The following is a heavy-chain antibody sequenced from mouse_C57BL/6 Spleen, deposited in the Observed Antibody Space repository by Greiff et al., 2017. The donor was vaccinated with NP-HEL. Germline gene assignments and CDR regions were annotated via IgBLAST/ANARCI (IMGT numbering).Heavy chain of an antibody. D-gene: IGHD1-2*01. V-gene: IGHV1-64*01. CDR1: GYTFTSYW. CDR3: ARRGDYGHYFDY. CDR2: IHPNSGST. J-gene: IGHJ2*01. Sequence: VQLQQPGAELVKPGASVKLSCKASGYTFTSYWMHWVKQRPGQGLEWIGMIHPNSGSTNYNEKFKSKATLTVDKSSSTAYMQLSSLTSEDSAVYYCARRGDYGHYFDYWGQGTTLTVSS.